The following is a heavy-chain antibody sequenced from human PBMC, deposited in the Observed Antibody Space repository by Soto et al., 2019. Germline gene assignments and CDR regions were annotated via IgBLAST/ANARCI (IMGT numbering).Heavy chain of an antibody. V-gene: IGHV3-23*01. CDR1: GFTFSGYA. Sequence: QLLESGGDLVQPGGSLRLSCVASGFTFSGYAMSWVRQAPGKGLEWVSTISGSGDTTHYADSVKGRFAISRDNSRNTVFLQMNSLGAEDTAIYYCAKSNQIFGVLIDYFYYGMDVCGHGTTVTVSS. D-gene: IGHD3-3*01. CDR3: AKSNQIFGVLIDYFYYGMDV. J-gene: IGHJ6*02. CDR2: ISGSGDTT.